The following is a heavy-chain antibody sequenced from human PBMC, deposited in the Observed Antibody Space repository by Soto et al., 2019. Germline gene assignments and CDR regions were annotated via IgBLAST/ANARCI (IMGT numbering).Heavy chain of an antibody. CDR1: GFTFSSYG. D-gene: IGHD2-15*01. CDR3: ARDRNGGNLDY. CDR2: IWYDGSNK. V-gene: IGHV3-33*01. J-gene: IGHJ4*02. Sequence: QVQLVESGGGVVQPGRSLRLSCAASGFTFSSYGMHWVRQAPGKGLEWVAVIWYDGSNKYYADSVKGRFTISRDNSKYTLYLQMNSLRAEDTAVYYCARDRNGGNLDYWGQGTLVTVSS.